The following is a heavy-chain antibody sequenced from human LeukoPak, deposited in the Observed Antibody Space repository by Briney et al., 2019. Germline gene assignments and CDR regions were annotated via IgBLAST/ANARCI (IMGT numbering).Heavy chain of an antibody. J-gene: IGHJ2*01. Sequence: GGSLRLSCAASGFTFSDHYMSWIRQAPGKGLEWVSLIDDDFTTKYADSVKGRFTISRDNSKSTLYLQMISLRAGDTALYYCAGVTGTYYNWYFDLWGRGTLVTVSS. V-gene: IGHV3-66*01. CDR1: GFTFSDHY. D-gene: IGHD3-10*01. CDR2: IDDDFTT. CDR3: AGVTGTYYNWYFDL.